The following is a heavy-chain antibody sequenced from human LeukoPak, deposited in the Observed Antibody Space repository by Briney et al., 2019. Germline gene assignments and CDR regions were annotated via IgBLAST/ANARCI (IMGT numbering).Heavy chain of an antibody. V-gene: IGHV3-7*01. CDR3: VRDPSYGSSWYYYMDV. CDR2: INKEGNEE. J-gene: IGHJ6*03. CDR1: GFTFKDYW. D-gene: IGHD6-13*01. Sequence: GGSLRLSCAASGFTFKDYWMSWVRQAPGKGPEWVANINKEGNEEHFVDSVKGRFTVSRDNAKNSLFLQMNSLRVEDTAVYYCVRDPSYGSSWYYYMDVWGKGTTVTVSS.